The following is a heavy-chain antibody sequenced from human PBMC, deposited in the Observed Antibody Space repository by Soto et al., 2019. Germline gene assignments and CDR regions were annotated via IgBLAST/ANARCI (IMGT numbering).Heavy chain of an antibody. CDR3: AKARLAGGFAS. Sequence: QLVDSGGGLVQPGWSLRLSCAASGFTFSNYAMSWVRQAPGKGLEWVSLVSATAGTTYYSDSGKGRFTISRDNSRNTVYLQMNSLRADDTAVYYCAKARLAGGFASWGQGTLVTVSS. CDR2: VSATAGTT. V-gene: IGHV3-23*04. J-gene: IGHJ4*02. D-gene: IGHD3-16*01. CDR1: GFTFSNYA.